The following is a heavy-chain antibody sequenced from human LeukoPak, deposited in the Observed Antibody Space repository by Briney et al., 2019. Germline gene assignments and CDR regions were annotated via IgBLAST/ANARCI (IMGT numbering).Heavy chain of an antibody. J-gene: IGHJ4*02. Sequence: PGGSLRLSCEASGFRFSYFWMSWVRQAPGKGLEWVANINEDGSQKYYVDSVKGRFTISRDNTKKLVFLQMNSLRVEDTAVYYCARDEVGGYDFEWDRGNLVNVS. CDR2: INEDGSQK. CDR1: GFRFSYFW. CDR3: ARDEVGGYDFE. V-gene: IGHV3-7*01. D-gene: IGHD5-12*01.